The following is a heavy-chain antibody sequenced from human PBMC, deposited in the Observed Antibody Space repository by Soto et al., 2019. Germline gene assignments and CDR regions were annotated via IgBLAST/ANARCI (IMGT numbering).Heavy chain of an antibody. Sequence: EVQLVESGGGLVQPGGSLRLSCADSGFSFSTYWMSCVRQAPGKGLEWVANINTAGNERHYVDSVKGRFTISRDNAKNSLFLQMDNLRAEDTAVYYCARDGGGSGWFYWGQGTLVTVSS. CDR2: INTAGNER. CDR1: GFSFSTYW. V-gene: IGHV3-7*03. CDR3: ARDGGGSGWFY. J-gene: IGHJ4*02. D-gene: IGHD6-19*01.